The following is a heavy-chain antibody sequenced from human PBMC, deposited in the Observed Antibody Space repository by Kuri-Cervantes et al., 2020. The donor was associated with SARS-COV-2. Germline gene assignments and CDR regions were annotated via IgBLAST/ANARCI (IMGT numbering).Heavy chain of an antibody. Sequence: SETLSLTCIVSGGSINTDSWAWIRQPPGKGLEWIGYIYYSGSTNYNPSLKSRVTISVDTSKNQFSLKLSSVTAADTAVYYCARALGPYCSGGSCYHIDWFDPWGQGTLVTVSS. D-gene: IGHD2-15*01. J-gene: IGHJ5*02. CDR3: ARALGPYCSGGSCYHIDWFDP. CDR1: GGSINTDS. CDR2: IYYSGST. V-gene: IGHV4-59*01.